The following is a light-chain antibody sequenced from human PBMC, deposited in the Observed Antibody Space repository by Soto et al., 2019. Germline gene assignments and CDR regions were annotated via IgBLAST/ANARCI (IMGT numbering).Light chain of an antibody. CDR3: QQYNNWPRAT. J-gene: IGKJ4*01. CDR2: GAS. CDR1: RSISRN. Sequence: EIVMTQSPATLSVSPGERVTLSCRASRSISRNLAWYQQSRGQAPRLLVYGASTRATGTPARFSGSGSGTEFNITISSLQSEDFAVYYCQQYNNWPRATFGGGTKVDIK. V-gene: IGKV3D-15*01.